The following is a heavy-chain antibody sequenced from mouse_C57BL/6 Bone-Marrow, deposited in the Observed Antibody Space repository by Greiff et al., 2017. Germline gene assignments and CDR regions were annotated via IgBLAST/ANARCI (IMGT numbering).Heavy chain of an antibody. V-gene: IGHV2-6*03. CDR3: ARTVYYGKDYYAMDY. J-gene: IGHJ4*01. CDR2: IWSDGST. Sequence: QVQLKESGPGLVAPSQSLSITCTVSGFSLTSYGVHWVRQPPGKGLEWLVVIWSDGSTTYNSALKSRLSISKDNSKSQVFLKMNSLQTDDTAMYYCARTVYYGKDYYAMDYWGQGTSVTVSS. CDR1: GFSLTSYG. D-gene: IGHD2-1*01.